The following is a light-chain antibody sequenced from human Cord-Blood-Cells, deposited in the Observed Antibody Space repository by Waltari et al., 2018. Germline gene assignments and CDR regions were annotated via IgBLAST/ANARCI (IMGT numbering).Light chain of an antibody. V-gene: IGLV2-23*03. Sequence: QSALTQPASVSASPGQSIHLSCTGTSSDVWSYNLVSWYQQHPGKAPKLMMYEGSKRPSGVSNRFSGSKSGNTASLTISGLQAEDEADYYCCSYAGSSTFVVFGGGTKLTVL. CDR3: CSYAGSSTFVV. CDR2: EGS. J-gene: IGLJ2*01. CDR1: SSDVWSYNL.